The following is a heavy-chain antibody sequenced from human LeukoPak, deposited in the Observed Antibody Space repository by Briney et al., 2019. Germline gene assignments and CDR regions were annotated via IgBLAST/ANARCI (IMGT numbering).Heavy chain of an antibody. Sequence: GGPLRLSCAASGFTFTDFYMNWVRQAPGKGLEWVSCISPTSSYIYYADSVKGRFTTSRDNAKNSLYLQMNSLRAEDTALYYCVGDADGGHSWFDTWGQGNLVTVSS. CDR1: GFTFTDFY. CDR3: VGDADGGHSWFDT. D-gene: IGHD4-23*01. V-gene: IGHV3-21*04. J-gene: IGHJ5*02. CDR2: ISPTSSYI.